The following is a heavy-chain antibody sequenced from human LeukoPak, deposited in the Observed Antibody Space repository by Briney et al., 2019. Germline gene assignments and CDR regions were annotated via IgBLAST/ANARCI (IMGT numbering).Heavy chain of an antibody. J-gene: IGHJ3*01. CDR1: AFTVSSNY. CDR3: ARRYPYSSAWHPSAFDV. Sequence: PGGSLRLSCAASAFTVSSNYMSWVRQAPGKGLEWVSIIYSGGTTYYADSVKGRFTISRDNSKNTLYLQMNSLRAEDTAVYYCARRYPYSSAWHPSAFDVWGQGKMVTVSS. CDR2: IYSGGTT. D-gene: IGHD6-19*01. V-gene: IGHV3-66*01.